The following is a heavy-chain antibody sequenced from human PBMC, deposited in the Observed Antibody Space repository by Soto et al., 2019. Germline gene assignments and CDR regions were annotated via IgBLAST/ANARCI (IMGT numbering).Heavy chain of an antibody. V-gene: IGHV4-59*01. J-gene: IGHJ6*02. D-gene: IGHD3-22*01. CDR3: ARMIRSYYYGVDV. CDR1: GGPISSYY. CDR2: IHYSGST. Sequence: SETLSLTCTVSGGPISSYYWSWIRQPPGKGLEWIGHIHYSGSTNYNPSLESRVTISVDTSKNQLSLNLSSVTAADTAVYYCARMIRSYYYGVDVWGQGTTVTVSS.